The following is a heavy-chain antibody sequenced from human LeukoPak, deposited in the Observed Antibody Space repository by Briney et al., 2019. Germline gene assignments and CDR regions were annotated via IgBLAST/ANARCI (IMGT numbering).Heavy chain of an antibody. CDR3: ARDSTGTTSPYYMDV. V-gene: IGHV3-7*01. CDR1: GFTFSSYV. Sequence: GGSLRLSCAASGFTFSSYVMHWVRQAPGKGLEWVANIKQDGSEKYYVDSVKGRFTISRDNAKNSLYLQMNSLRAEDTAVYYCARDSTGTTSPYYMDVWGKGTTVTVSS. D-gene: IGHD1-1*01. J-gene: IGHJ6*03. CDR2: IKQDGSEK.